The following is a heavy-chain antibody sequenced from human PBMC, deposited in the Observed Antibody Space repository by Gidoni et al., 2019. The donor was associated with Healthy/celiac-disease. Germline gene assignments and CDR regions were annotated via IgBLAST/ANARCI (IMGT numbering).Heavy chain of an antibody. J-gene: IGHJ5*02. V-gene: IGHV4-39*01. CDR1: GGSISSSSYY. D-gene: IGHD3-3*01. CDR2: IYYSGST. Sequence: QLQLQESGPGLVKPSETLSLTCTVSGGSISSSSYYWGWIRQPPGKGLEWIGSIYYSGSTYYNPSLKSRVTISVDTSKNQFSLKLSSVTAADTAVYYCARHGHYDFWSGRPNWFDPWGQGTLVTVSS. CDR3: ARHGHYDFWSGRPNWFDP.